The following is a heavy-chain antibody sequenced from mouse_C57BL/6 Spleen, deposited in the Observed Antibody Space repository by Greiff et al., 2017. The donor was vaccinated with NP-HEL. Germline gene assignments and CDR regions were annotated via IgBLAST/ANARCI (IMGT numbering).Heavy chain of an antibody. CDR1: GYTFTDYY. Sequence: EVQLQQSGPVLVKPGASVKMSCKASGYTFTDYYMNWVKQSHGKSLEWIGVINPYNGGTSYNQKFKGKATLTVDKSSSTAYMELNSLTSEDSAVYYCARVSYYGSSHYWYFDVWGTGTTVTVSS. CDR2: INPYNGGT. D-gene: IGHD1-1*01. V-gene: IGHV1-19*01. J-gene: IGHJ1*03. CDR3: ARVSYYGSSHYWYFDV.